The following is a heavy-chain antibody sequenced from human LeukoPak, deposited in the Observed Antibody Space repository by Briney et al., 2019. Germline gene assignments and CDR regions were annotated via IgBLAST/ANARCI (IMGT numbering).Heavy chain of an antibody. Sequence: ASVKVSCKTSEYTFTNYYLHWVRQAPGHGLEGMGWMSPNGGVTKYTQNFQARVTMPRDISIGTAYMELTGLTSDDTAVYFCASLKDGYNFHHWGQGTLVTVSS. V-gene: IGHV1-2*02. CDR2: MSPNGGVT. CDR3: ASLKDGYNFHH. CDR1: EYTFTNYY. D-gene: IGHD5-24*01. J-gene: IGHJ4*02.